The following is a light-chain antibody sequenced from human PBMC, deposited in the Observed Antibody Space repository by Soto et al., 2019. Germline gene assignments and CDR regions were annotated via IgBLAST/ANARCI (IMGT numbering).Light chain of an antibody. J-gene: IGLJ3*02. CDR2: GNS. Sequence: QSVLTQPPSVSGAPGQRVTISCTGSSSNIGAGYDVKWYQQLPGTAPKLLIHGNSNRPSGVPDRFSGSKSGTSASLAITGLHAEDEADYYCQSYDSSLSAWVFGGGTKVTVL. V-gene: IGLV1-40*01. CDR1: SSNIGAGYD. CDR3: QSYDSSLSAWV.